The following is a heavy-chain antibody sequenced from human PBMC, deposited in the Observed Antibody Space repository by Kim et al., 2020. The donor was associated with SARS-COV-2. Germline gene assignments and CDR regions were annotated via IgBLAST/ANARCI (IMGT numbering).Heavy chain of an antibody. D-gene: IGHD6-6*01. V-gene: IGHV3-48*02. J-gene: IGHJ5*02. CDR1: GFTFSSYS. CDR2: ISSSSSTI. Sequence: GGSLRLSCAASGFTFSSYSMNWVRQAPGKGLEWVSYISSSSSTIYYADSVKGRFTISRDNAKNSLYLQMNSLRDEDTAVYYCARDTIAARPSHNWFDPWGQGTLVTVSS. CDR3: ARDTIAARPSHNWFDP.